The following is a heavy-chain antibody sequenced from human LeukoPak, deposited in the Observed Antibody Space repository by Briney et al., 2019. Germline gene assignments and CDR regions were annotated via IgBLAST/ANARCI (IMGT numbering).Heavy chain of an antibody. CDR3: ARQTGSGLFILP. D-gene: IGHD3/OR15-3a*01. CDR2: IYTSGST. J-gene: IGHJ4*02. CDR1: GGSISSGSYY. V-gene: IGHV4-61*02. Sequence: PSETLSLTCTVSGGSISSGSYYWSWIRQPAGTGLEWIGRIYTSGSTNYNPSLKSRVTISVDTSKNQFSLKLSSVTAADTAVYYCARQTGSGLFILPGGQGTLATVSS.